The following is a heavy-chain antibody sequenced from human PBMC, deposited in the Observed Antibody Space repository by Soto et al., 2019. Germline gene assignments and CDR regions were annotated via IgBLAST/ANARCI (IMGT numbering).Heavy chain of an antibody. CDR2: ISNRGTP. V-gene: IGHV4-30-4*01. CDR3: AREVNVVALSDAYDI. Sequence: QVQLQESGPGLVKPSQTLSLICTVSGDSISSDNDFWSCIRQPPGQGLEWIGYISNRGTPYYNPSLKSRVTISLDTSKNRFSLDMYSVTAADTAVYYCAREVNVVALSDAYDIWGQGTMVTVSS. CDR1: GDSISSDNDF. J-gene: IGHJ3*02. D-gene: IGHD2-8*01.